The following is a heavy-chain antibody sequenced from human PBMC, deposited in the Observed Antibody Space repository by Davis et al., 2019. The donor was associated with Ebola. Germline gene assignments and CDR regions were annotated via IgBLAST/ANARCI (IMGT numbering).Heavy chain of an antibody. CDR2: ISAYNGNT. V-gene: IGHV1-18*01. J-gene: IGHJ6*02. D-gene: IGHD6-13*01. Sequence: AASVKVSCKASGYTFTSYGISWVRQAPGQGLEWMGWISAYNGNTNYAQKLQGRVTMTTDTSTSTAYMELRSLRSDDTAVYYCARDLGVIAAAGLVGYYYYGMDVWGQGTTVTVSS. CDR1: GYTFTSYG. CDR3: ARDLGVIAAAGLVGYYYYGMDV.